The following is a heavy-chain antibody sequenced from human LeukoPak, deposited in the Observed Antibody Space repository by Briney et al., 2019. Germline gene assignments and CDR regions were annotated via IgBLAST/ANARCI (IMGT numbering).Heavy chain of an antibody. J-gene: IGHJ3*02. Sequence: GGSLRLSCAASGFTSSSYWMTWVRQAPGKGLEWVAIIKPDGSEKYYMDSVKGRFTISRDNAKNSLYLQMNSLRAEDTAVYYCARGGAPWAFDIWGQGTMVTVSS. CDR3: ARGGAPWAFDI. CDR2: IKPDGSEK. V-gene: IGHV3-7*04. CDR1: GFTSSSYW. D-gene: IGHD1-26*01.